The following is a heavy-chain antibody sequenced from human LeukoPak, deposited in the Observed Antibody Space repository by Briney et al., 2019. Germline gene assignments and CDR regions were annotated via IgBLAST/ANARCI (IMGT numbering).Heavy chain of an antibody. Sequence: TGGSLRLSCAASGFTSSSYEMNWVRQAPGKGLEWVSYISSSGSTIYYADSVKGRFTISRDNAKNSLYLQMNSLRAEDTAVYYCARDRAFNWDGNYFDYWGQGTLVTVSS. D-gene: IGHD1-20*01. V-gene: IGHV3-48*03. CDR3: ARDRAFNWDGNYFDY. CDR1: GFTSSSYE. J-gene: IGHJ4*02. CDR2: ISSSGSTI.